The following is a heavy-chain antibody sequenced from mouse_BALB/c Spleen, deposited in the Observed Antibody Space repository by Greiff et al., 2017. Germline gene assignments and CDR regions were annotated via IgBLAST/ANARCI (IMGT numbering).Heavy chain of an antibody. CDR2: IRNKANGYTT. V-gene: IGHV7-3*02. CDR3: ARDYYGSPYYFDY. D-gene: IGHD1-1*01. J-gene: IGHJ2*01. Sequence: EVMLVESGGGLVQPGGSLRLSCATSGFTFTDYYMSWVRQPPGKALEWLGFIRNKANGYTTEYSASVKGRFTISRDNSQSILYLQMNTLRAEDSATYYCARDYYGSPYYFDYWGQGTTLTVSS. CDR1: GFTFTDYY.